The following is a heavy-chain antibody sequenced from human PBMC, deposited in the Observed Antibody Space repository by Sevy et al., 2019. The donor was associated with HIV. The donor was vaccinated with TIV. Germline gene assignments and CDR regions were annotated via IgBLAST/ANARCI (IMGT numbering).Heavy chain of an antibody. D-gene: IGHD2-2*01. CDR3: ARWNHCSSTSCRGLGDYYMDV. V-gene: IGHV1-69*06. CDR1: EGTFSSYA. J-gene: IGHJ6*03. Sequence: ASVKVSCKASEGTFSSYAISWVRQAPGQGLEWMGGIIPIFGTANYAQKFQGRVTITADKSTSTADRELSSLRSEDTAVYYWARWNHCSSTSCRGLGDYYMDVWGKGTTVTVSS. CDR2: IIPIFGTA.